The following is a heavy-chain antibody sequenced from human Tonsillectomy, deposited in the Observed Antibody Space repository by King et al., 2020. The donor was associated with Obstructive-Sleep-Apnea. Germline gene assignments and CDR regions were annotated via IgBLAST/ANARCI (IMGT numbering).Heavy chain of an antibody. J-gene: IGHJ4*02. CDR3: ARVSYMVRGVALFDY. CDR1: GGSISSGGYY. V-gene: IGHV4-31*03. Sequence: PLQESGPGLVKPSQTLSLTCTVSGGSISSGGYYWRWIRQHPGKGLEWIGYIYYSGSTYYNPSLKSRVTISVDTSKNQFSLKLSSVTAADTAVYYCARVSYMVRGVALFDYWGQGTLVTVSS. D-gene: IGHD3-10*01. CDR2: IYYSGST.